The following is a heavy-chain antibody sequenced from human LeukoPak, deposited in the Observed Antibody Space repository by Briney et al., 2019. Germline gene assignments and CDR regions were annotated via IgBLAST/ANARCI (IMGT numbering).Heavy chain of an antibody. J-gene: IGHJ6*03. CDR1: GGSFSGYY. CDR3: ARGRRPSSWSYYYYYMDV. D-gene: IGHD6-13*01. CDR2: INHSGST. V-gene: IGHV4-34*01. Sequence: PSETLSLTCAVYGGSFSGYYWSWIRHPPGKGLEWIGEINHSGSTNYNPSLKSRVTISVDTSKNQFSLKLSSVTAADTAVYYCARGRRPSSWSYYYYYMDVWGKGTTVTVSS.